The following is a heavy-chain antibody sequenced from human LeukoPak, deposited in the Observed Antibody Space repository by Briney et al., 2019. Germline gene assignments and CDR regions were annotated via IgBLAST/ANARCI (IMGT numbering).Heavy chain of an antibody. V-gene: IGHV4-34*01. Sequence: SETLSLTCAVYGGSFSGYFWSWLRQSPGKGLEWIGEINYGGITNYNPSLKGRVSISIDKSKNQFSLKMNSVTAADTAVYYCVRRGGYSFGYPGLDYWGQGALVTVSS. D-gene: IGHD5-24*01. CDR1: GGSFSGYF. J-gene: IGHJ4*02. CDR2: INYGGIT. CDR3: VRRGGYSFGYPGLDY.